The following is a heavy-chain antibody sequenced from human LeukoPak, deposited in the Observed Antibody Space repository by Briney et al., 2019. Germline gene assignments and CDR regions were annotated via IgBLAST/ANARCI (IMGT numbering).Heavy chain of an antibody. CDR2: TNWNGDST. J-gene: IGHJ4*02. CDR1: GFTFSNYW. D-gene: IGHD2-15*01. Sequence: GGSLSLSCAASGFTFSNYWMHWVRQAPGKGLEWVSATNWNGDSTGYADSVKGRFTISRDNAKNSLYLQMSSLRAEDTALYYCARVGWSTESYYFDYWGQGTLVTVSS. V-gene: IGHV3-20*04. CDR3: ARVGWSTESYYFDY.